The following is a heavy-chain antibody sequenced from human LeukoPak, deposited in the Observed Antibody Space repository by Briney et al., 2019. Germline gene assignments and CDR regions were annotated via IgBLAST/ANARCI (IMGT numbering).Heavy chain of an antibody. CDR2: SYYNGNT. CDR3: ARGSKRWLQRPTYYYYYMDV. J-gene: IGHJ6*03. V-gene: IGHV4-59*11. Sequence: SETLSLTCTVSGDSISSHYWSWIRQPPGKGLEWIGYSYYNGNTNYNPSLKSRVTISVDTSKNQFSLKLSSVTAADTAVYYCARGSKRWLQRPTYYYYYMDVWGKGTTVTVSS. CDR1: GDSISSHY. D-gene: IGHD5-24*01.